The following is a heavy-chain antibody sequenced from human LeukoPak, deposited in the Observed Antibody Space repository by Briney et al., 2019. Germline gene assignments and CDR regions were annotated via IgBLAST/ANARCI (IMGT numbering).Heavy chain of an antibody. V-gene: IGHV3-7*03. J-gene: IGHJ4*02. CDR3: ARSLPYGTTWYGRSDF. CDR2: IRQDGDTK. Sequence: GGSLRLSCAASGFPFNAYWMTWVRQAPGKGLEWVANIRQDGDTKYYVDSVKGRFTISRDNAMNSLYLQMNSLRAEDTAIYYCARSLPYGTTWYGRSDFWGQGTLVTFSS. D-gene: IGHD6-13*01. CDR1: GFPFNAYW.